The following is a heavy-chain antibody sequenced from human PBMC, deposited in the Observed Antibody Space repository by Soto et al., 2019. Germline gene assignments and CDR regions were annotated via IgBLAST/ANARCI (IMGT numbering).Heavy chain of an antibody. J-gene: IGHJ5*02. V-gene: IGHV1-69*13. CDR2: IIPIFGTA. D-gene: IGHD2-15*01. CDR1: GGTFSSYA. Sequence: GASVKVSCKASGGTFSSYAISWVRQAPGQGVEWMGVIIPIFGTANYAQEFQGRVTITADESTSTAYMELSSLRSEDTAVYYCARDAPYCSGGSCYSGLGWFDPWGQGTLVTVSS. CDR3: ARDAPYCSGGSCYSGLGWFDP.